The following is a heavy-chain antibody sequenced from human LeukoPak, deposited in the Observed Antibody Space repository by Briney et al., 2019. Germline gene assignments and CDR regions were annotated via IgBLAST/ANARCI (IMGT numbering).Heavy chain of an antibody. V-gene: IGHV3-21*01. CDR3: ARGLEPDNWFDP. Sequence: GGSLRLSCAASGFTFSSYSMNWVRQAPGKGLEWVSSISSSSSYIYYADSVKGRFTISRDNAKNSLYMQMNSLRGEDTAVYYCARGLEPDNWFDPWGQGTLVTVSS. J-gene: IGHJ5*02. CDR1: GFTFSSYS. D-gene: IGHD1-1*01. CDR2: ISSSSSYI.